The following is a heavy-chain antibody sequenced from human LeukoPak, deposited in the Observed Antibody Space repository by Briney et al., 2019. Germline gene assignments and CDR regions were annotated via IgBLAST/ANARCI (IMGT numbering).Heavy chain of an antibody. CDR3: ARESMDAFDV. J-gene: IGHJ3*01. Sequence: GGSLRLSCAASGFTVSSNYMNWVRQAAGKGLEWVSVIYSGNSAYYADSVKGRFTISRDSSKNTLYLQMNSLRAEDTAVYYCARESMDAFDVWGQGTMVTVSS. CDR1: GFTVSSNY. CDR2: IYSGNSA. D-gene: IGHD3/OR15-3a*01. V-gene: IGHV3-66*01.